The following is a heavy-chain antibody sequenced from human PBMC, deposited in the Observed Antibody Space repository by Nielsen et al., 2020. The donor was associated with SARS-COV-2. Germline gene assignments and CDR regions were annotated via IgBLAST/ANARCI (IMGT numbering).Heavy chain of an antibody. Sequence: GESLKISCAVSGFTVSSNYMSWVRQAPGKGLEWVSVINSGGSTYYADSVKGRFTISRDNSKNTLYLQMNSLRAEDTDVYYCSSSSAGWLLTPRAFDIWGQGTMVTVSS. D-gene: IGHD3-22*01. V-gene: IGHV3-53*01. CDR2: INSGGST. CDR1: GFTVSSNY. J-gene: IGHJ3*02. CDR3: SSSSAGWLLTPRAFDI.